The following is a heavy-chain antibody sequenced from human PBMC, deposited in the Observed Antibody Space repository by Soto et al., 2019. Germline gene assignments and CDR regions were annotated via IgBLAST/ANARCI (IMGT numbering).Heavy chain of an antibody. D-gene: IGHD3-10*01. CDR2: ISGDGNNA. CDR1: GFTFSSFW. Sequence: EVQLVESGGGLVQPGGSLRLSCAASGFTFSSFWMHWVRQTPGKGLVWVSRISGDGNNAVYADSVKGRFTVSRDNAKNTVDLQMNSLRTDDTALYYCVRNRGTFLRDGVDYWGPGILVTDS. V-gene: IGHV3-74*01. J-gene: IGHJ4*02. CDR3: VRNRGTFLRDGVDY.